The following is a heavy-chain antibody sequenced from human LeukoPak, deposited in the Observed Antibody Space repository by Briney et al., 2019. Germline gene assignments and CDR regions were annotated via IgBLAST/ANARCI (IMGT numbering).Heavy chain of an antibody. CDR3: ARDGGSYYVLDY. Sequence: SETLSLTCAVYGGSFSGYYWSWIRQPPGKGLEWIGSIYHSGSTYYNPSLKSRVTISVDTSKNQFSLKLSSVTAADTAVYYCARDGGSYYVLDYWGQGTLVTVSS. V-gene: IGHV4-34*01. CDR2: IYHSGST. J-gene: IGHJ4*02. D-gene: IGHD1-26*01. CDR1: GGSFSGYY.